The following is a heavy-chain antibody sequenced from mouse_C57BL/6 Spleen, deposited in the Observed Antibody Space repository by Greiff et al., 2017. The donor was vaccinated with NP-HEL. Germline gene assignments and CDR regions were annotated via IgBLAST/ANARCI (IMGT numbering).Heavy chain of an antibody. Sequence: EVKLVESGGGLVKPGGSLKLSCAASGFTFSSYTMSWVRQTPEKRLEWVATISGGGGNTYYPDSVKGRFTISRDNAKNTLYLQMSSLRSEDTALYYCARHEMVQGWFAYWGQGTLVTVSA. J-gene: IGHJ3*01. V-gene: IGHV5-9*01. CDR2: ISGGGGNT. CDR3: ARHEMVQGWFAY. CDR1: GFTFSSYT. D-gene: IGHD2-1*01.